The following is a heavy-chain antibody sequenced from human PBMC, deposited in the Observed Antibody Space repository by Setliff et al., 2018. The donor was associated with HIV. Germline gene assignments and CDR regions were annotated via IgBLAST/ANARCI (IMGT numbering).Heavy chain of an antibody. CDR1: GGTFSSYA. V-gene: IGHV1-69*13. CDR2: IIPIFGTA. Sequence: SVKVSCKASGGTFSSYAISWVRQAPGQGLEWMGGIIPIFGTANYAQKFQGRVTITADESTSTAYMELSSLRSEDTAVYYCARGSVVTRSRGYYYYMDVWAKGPRSPSP. CDR3: ARGSVVTRSRGYYYYMDV. D-gene: IGHD2-21*02. J-gene: IGHJ6*03.